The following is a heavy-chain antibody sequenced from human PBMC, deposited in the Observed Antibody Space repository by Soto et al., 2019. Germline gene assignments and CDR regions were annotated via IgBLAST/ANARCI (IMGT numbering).Heavy chain of an antibody. CDR3: ARIPVDTYMINWFDP. Sequence: SETLSLTCTVSGGSVSSGDYYWSWIRQPPGKGLEWIGYIYYSGSTNYNPSLKSRVSIPLDTSKNRFSLGLTSVTAADTAVYYCARIPVDTYMINWFDPWGQGTLVTVSS. J-gene: IGHJ5*02. V-gene: IGHV4-61*08. CDR2: IYYSGST. CDR1: GGSVSSGDYY. D-gene: IGHD5-18*01.